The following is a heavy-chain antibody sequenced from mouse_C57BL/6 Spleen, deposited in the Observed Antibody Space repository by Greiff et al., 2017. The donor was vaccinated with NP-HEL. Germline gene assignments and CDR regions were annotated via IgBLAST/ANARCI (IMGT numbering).Heavy chain of an antibody. V-gene: IGHV1-63*01. D-gene: IGHD2-1*01. J-gene: IGHJ4*01. CDR2: IYPGGGYT. CDR3: ARGNYGAMDY. CDR1: GYTFTNYW. Sequence: QVQLKQSGAELVRPGTSVKMSCKASGYTFTNYWIGWAKQRPGHGLEWIGDIYPGGGYTNYNEKFKGKATLTADKSSSTAYMQFSSLTSEDSAIYYCARGNYGAMDYWGQGTSVTVSS.